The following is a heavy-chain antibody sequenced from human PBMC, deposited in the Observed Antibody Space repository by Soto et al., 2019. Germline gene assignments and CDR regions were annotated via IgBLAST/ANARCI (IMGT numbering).Heavy chain of an antibody. CDR2: IIPIFGTA. D-gene: IGHD4-17*01. CDR3: ARETADGDYYYYGMDV. Sequence: SVKVSCKSSVGTFSGYAISLVRQAPGQGLEWMGGIIPIFGTANYAQKFQGRVTITADESTSTAYMELSSLRSEDTAVYYCARETADGDYYYYGMDVWGQGTTVTVSS. V-gene: IGHV1-69*13. CDR1: VGTFSGYA. J-gene: IGHJ6*02.